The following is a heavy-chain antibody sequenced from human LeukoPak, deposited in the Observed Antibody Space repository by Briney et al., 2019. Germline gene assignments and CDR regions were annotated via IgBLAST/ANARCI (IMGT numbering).Heavy chain of an antibody. CDR2: TNHSGST. D-gene: IGHD1-26*01. CDR1: GGSFSGYY. V-gene: IGHV4-34*01. CDR3: ASNAFVRGSYYAFDI. J-gene: IGHJ3*02. Sequence: SETLSLTCAVYGGSFSGYYWSWIRQPPGKGLEWIGETNHSGSTNYDPSLKSRATISVDTSKNQFSLKLSSVTAADTAVYYCASNAFVRGSYYAFDIWGQGTMVTVSS.